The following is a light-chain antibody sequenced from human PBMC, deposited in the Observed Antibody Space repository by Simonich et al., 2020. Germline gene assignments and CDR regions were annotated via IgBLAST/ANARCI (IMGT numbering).Light chain of an antibody. Sequence: QPVLTQPPSASASLGASVTLTCTLSSGSSNYKVDWYQQRPGKGPRFVMREGTGGIVGPKGDGIPNRLSVLGSGLNRYLTIKNIQEEDESDYHCGADHGSGSNFVWVFGGGTKLTVL. J-gene: IGLJ3*02. CDR2: EGTGGIVG. CDR1: SGSSNYK. V-gene: IGLV9-49*01. CDR3: GADHGSGSNFVWV.